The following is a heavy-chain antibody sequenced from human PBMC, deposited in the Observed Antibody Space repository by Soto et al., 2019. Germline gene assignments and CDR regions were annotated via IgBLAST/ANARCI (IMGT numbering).Heavy chain of an antibody. D-gene: IGHD2-21*02. CDR3: ARVLGVVTAIGVGTNYYYYGMDV. V-gene: IGHV1-69*13. J-gene: IGHJ6*02. Sequence: ASVKVSCKASGGTFSSYAISWVRQAPGQGLEWMGGIIPIFGTANYAQKFQGRVTITADESTGKAYMELRSLRSEDTAVYYCARVLGVVTAIGVGTNYYYYGMDVWGQGTTVTVSS. CDR2: IIPIFGTA. CDR1: GGTFSSYA.